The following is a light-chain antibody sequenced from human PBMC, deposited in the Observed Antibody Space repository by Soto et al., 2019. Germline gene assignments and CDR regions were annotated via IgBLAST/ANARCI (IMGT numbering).Light chain of an antibody. CDR3: QQFGRPPSA. J-gene: IGKJ3*01. V-gene: IGKV3-20*01. CDR2: GAS. CDR1: QSVGGNS. Sequence: IVLTQSPGTLSLSPGERATLSCRATQSVGGNSLAWYQHKPGQTPRLLIFGASERAAGIPDRFSGSESGADRNLNISLLEPEDCAVYYCQQFGRPPSALGPRTIVDVK.